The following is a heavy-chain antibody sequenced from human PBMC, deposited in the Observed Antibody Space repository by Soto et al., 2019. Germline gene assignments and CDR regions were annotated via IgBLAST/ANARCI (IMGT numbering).Heavy chain of an antibody. Sequence: QVQLVESGGGVVQPGRSLRLSCAASGFTFSSYAMHWVRQAPGKGLEWVAVISYDGSNKYYADSVKGRFTISRDNSKNTLYLQMNSLRAEDTAVYYCARDATFVVVTGDAFDIWGQGTMVTVSS. CDR3: ARDATFVVVTGDAFDI. D-gene: IGHD2-21*02. CDR2: ISYDGSNK. J-gene: IGHJ3*02. CDR1: GFTFSSYA. V-gene: IGHV3-30-3*01.